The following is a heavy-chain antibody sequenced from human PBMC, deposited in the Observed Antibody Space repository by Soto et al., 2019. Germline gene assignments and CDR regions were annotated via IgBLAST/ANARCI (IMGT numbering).Heavy chain of an antibody. Sequence: GASVKVSCKASGYTFTSYYMHWVRQAPGQGLEWMGIINPSGGSTSYAQKFQGRVTMTRDTSTSTVYMELSSLRSEDTAVYYCARDGRPRTGADSSGYYYVPPYFDYWGQGTLVTVSS. CDR2: INPSGGST. V-gene: IGHV1-46*01. CDR3: ARDGRPRTGADSSGYYYVPPYFDY. J-gene: IGHJ4*02. CDR1: GYTFTSYY. D-gene: IGHD3-22*01.